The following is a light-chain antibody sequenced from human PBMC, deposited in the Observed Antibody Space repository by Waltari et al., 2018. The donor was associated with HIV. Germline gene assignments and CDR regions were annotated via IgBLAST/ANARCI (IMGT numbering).Light chain of an antibody. CDR3: SSYAGSNNFVV. CDR2: EVS. J-gene: IGLJ2*01. Sequence: QSALTQPPSASVSPGQSVTIPCTGTSIDVCCYTYVSSSQHPPVNAPNLMIYEVSKRPSGVHDRFSGSKSGNTDSLTVSGLQDEDEADYYCSSYAGSNNFVVFGGGTKLTVL. V-gene: IGLV2-8*01. CDR1: SIDVCCYTY.